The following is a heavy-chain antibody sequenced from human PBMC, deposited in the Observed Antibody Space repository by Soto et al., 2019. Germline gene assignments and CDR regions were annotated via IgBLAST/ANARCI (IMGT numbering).Heavy chain of an antibody. Sequence: EVQLVESGGGLVKPGGSLRLSCAASGFTFSSYSMNWVRQAPGKGLEWVSSISSSSSYIYYADSVKGRFTISRDNAKNSLYLQMNSLRAEDTAVYYCARTPGWGITIFGVGPLYYYYGMDVWGQGTTVTVSS. V-gene: IGHV3-21*01. CDR2: ISSSSSYI. J-gene: IGHJ6*02. CDR3: ARTPGWGITIFGVGPLYYYYGMDV. D-gene: IGHD3-3*01. CDR1: GFTFSSYS.